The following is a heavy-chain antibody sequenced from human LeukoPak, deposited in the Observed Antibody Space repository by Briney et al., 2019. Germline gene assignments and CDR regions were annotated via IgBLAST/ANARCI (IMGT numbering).Heavy chain of an antibody. J-gene: IGHJ4*02. D-gene: IGHD3-10*01. CDR1: GFTFSSYS. CDR2: ISGSGGST. CDR3: AKYYYGSGSYGNFDY. Sequence: GGSLRLSCAASGFTFSSYSMNWVRQAPGKGLEWVSAISGSGGSTYYADSVKGRFTISRDNSKNTLYLQMNSLRAEDTAVYYCAKYYYGSGSYGNFDYWGQGTLVTVSS. V-gene: IGHV3-23*01.